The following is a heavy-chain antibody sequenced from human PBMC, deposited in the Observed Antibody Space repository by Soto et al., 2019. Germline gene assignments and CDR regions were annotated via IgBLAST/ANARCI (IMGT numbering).Heavy chain of an antibody. CDR2: ISSSSSTI. V-gene: IGHV3-48*02. D-gene: IGHD3-9*01. Sequence: EVQLVESGGGLVQPGGSLRLSCAASGFTFSSYSMNWVRQAPGKGLEWVSYISSSSSTIYYADSVKGRFTISRDNAKNSLYLQMNSLRDEDTAVYYCARDRARYFAWLPGRYYYYGMDVWGQGTTVTVSS. CDR3: ARDRARYFAWLPGRYYYYGMDV. CDR1: GFTFSSYS. J-gene: IGHJ6*02.